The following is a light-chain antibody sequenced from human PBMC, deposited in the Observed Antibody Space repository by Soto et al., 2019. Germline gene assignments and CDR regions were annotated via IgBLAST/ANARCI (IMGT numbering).Light chain of an antibody. CDR1: QGISTW. V-gene: IGKV1D-12*01. J-gene: IGKJ5*01. CDR2: GAS. CDR3: QQANSFPIS. Sequence: DIHMTQSPSSVSASFLYIVTITCXASQGISTWLAWYQQKPGKAPKLLIYGASSLQSGVPSRFSGSGSGTDFTLTISNLQPEDFATYYCQQANSFPISFGQGTRLEIK.